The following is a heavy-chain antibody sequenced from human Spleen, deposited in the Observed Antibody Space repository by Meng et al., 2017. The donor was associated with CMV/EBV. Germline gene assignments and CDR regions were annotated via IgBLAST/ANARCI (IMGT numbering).Heavy chain of an antibody. V-gene: IGHV1-46*01. D-gene: IGHD4-23*01. Sequence: ASVKVSCKASGYTFTSYGISWVRQAPGQGLEWMGIINPSGGSTSYAQKFQGRVTMTRDTSTSTVYMELSSLRSEDTAVYYCARFSRSRHGGFDYWGQGTLVTVSS. CDR3: ARFSRSRHGGFDY. CDR1: GYTFTSYG. CDR2: INPSGGST. J-gene: IGHJ4*02.